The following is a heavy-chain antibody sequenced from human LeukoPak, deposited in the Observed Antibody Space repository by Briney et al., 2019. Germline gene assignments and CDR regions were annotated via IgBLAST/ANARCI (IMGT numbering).Heavy chain of an antibody. D-gene: IGHD3-10*01. CDR2: IYYSGST. V-gene: IGHV4-59*12. CDR3: ARSAMVRGVIKERWFDP. J-gene: IGHJ5*02. Sequence: PSETLSLTCTVSGGSISSYYWSWIRQPPGKGLEWIGYIYYSGSTYYNPSLKSRVTISVDRSKNQFSLKLSSVTAADTAVYYCARSAMVRGVIKERWFDPWGQGTLVTVSS. CDR1: GGSISSYY.